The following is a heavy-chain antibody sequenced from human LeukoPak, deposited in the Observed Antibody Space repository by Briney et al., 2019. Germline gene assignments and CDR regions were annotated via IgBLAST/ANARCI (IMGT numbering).Heavy chain of an antibody. V-gene: IGHV4-59*01. CDR1: GGSISTYY. Sequence: SETLSLTCAVSGGSISTYYWSWIRQPPGKGLEWIGYIYYSGSTSYNPSLKSRVTISVDTSKNQFSLKLSSVTAADTAVYYCAREEALGSGSFDYWGQGTLVTVSS. D-gene: IGHD1-26*01. J-gene: IGHJ4*02. CDR3: AREEALGSGSFDY. CDR2: IYYSGST.